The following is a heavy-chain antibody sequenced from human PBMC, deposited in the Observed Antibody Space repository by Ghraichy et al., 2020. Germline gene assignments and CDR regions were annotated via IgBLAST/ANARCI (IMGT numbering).Heavy chain of an antibody. CDR1: GFTFSSYG. Sequence: GESLNISCAASGFTFSSYGMHWVRQAPGKGLEWVAVIWYDGSNKYYADSVKGRFTISRDNSKNTLYLQMNSLRAEDTAVYYCARDVGKRGYSYGLFWGQGTLVTVSS. V-gene: IGHV3-33*01. CDR2: IWYDGSNK. D-gene: IGHD5-18*01. J-gene: IGHJ4*02. CDR3: ARDVGKRGYSYGLF.